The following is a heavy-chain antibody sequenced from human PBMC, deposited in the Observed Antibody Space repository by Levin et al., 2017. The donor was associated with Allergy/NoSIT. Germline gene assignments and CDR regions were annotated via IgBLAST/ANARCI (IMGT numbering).Heavy chain of an antibody. CDR1: GFSLSTSGVS. V-gene: IGHV2-5*01. Sequence: SGPTLVMPTQTLTLTCTISGFSLSTSGVSVGWIRQPPGKALEWLALIYWYDDRRYTPSLKSRLTITKDTSKNQVTLRMTNMDPVDTATYYCAHSYDLTGGLYVWFDYWGQGALVTVSS. CDR3: AHSYDLTGGLYVWFDY. CDR2: IYWYDDR. J-gene: IGHJ4*02. D-gene: IGHD2-8*02.